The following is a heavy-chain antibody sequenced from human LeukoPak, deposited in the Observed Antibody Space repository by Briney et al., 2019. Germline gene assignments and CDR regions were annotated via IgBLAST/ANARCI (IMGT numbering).Heavy chain of an antibody. J-gene: IGHJ4*02. V-gene: IGHV4-39*07. CDR1: GGSISSSSYY. CDR3: ARDSALAQAVTFDY. Sequence: SETLSLTCTVSGGSISSSSYYWGWIRQPPGKGLEWTGSIDHSGSTYYNPSLKSRITISVDTSKNQFSLKLSSVTAADTAVYYCARDSALAQAVTFDYWGQGTLVTVSS. CDR2: IDHSGST. D-gene: IGHD6-19*01.